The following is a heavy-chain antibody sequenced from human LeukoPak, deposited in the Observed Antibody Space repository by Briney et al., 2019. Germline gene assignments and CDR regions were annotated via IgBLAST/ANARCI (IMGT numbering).Heavy chain of an antibody. D-gene: IGHD3-10*01. J-gene: IGHJ3*02. CDR3: ARDRLSVVRDHDAFDI. CDR1: GGSISNYY. Sequence: SETLSLTCTVSGGSISNYYWSWIRQPAGKGLEWVGRIYTSGSTDYNPSLKSRVTMSVDTSKNQFSLNLRSVTAADTAVYYCARDRLSVVRDHDAFDIWGQGTMVTVSS. CDR2: IYTSGST. V-gene: IGHV4-4*07.